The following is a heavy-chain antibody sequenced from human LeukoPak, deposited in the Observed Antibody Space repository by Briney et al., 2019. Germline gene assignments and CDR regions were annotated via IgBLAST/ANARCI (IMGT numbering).Heavy chain of an antibody. Sequence: ASVKVSCKASGYTFTGYYMHWVRQAPGQGLEGMGWINPNSGGTSYSQKFQGRGTMTRDTSISTAYMELSRLRSDDTAVYYCARGGPAAMIDYYYYGMDVWGQGTTVTVSS. CDR2: INPNSGGT. V-gene: IGHV1-2*02. CDR3: ARGGPAAMIDYYYYGMDV. CDR1: GYTFTGYY. J-gene: IGHJ6*02. D-gene: IGHD2-2*01.